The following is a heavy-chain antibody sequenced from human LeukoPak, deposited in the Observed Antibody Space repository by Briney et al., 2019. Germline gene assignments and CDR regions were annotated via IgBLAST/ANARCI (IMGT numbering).Heavy chain of an antibody. D-gene: IGHD3-10*01. CDR1: GFTFSNAY. V-gene: IGHV3-15*07. J-gene: IGHJ4*02. Sequence: PGGSLRLSCAASGFTFSNAYMNWVRQAPGKGLEWVGRIKPKTDGETTEYAAPVKGRFSISRDDSKNMLYLQMNSLRAEDTAVYYCARAPYYYGSGTDYWGQGTLVTVSS. CDR2: IKPKTDGETT. CDR3: ARAPYYYGSGTDY.